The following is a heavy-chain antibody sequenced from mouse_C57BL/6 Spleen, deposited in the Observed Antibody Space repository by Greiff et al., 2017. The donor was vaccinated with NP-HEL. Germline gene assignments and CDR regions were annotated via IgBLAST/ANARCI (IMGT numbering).Heavy chain of an antibody. D-gene: IGHD2-1*01. CDR3: ARSLGNYPYFDV. CDR2: IYIGNGYT. CDR1: GYTFTSYG. J-gene: IGHJ1*03. V-gene: IGHV1-58*01. Sequence: VQLQQSGTELVRPGSSVKMSCKTSGYTFTSYGINWVKQRPGQGLEWIGYIYIGNGYTDYNEKFKGKTTLTSDTSSSTAYMQLSSLTSEDSAIYFCARSLGNYPYFDVWGTGTTVTVSS.